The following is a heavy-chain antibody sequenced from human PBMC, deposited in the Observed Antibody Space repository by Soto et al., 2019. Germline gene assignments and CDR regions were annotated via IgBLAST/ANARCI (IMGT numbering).Heavy chain of an antibody. CDR1: GSTLTSYY. CDR3: ARANGNDVSYFEY. D-gene: IGHD1-1*01. V-gene: IGHV1-46*03. Sequence: QVQLVQSGAEVKKPGASVKASCKASGSTLTSYYFHWVRQAPGQGLEWVVLINPSGGSTTYARKFQGRVTMTRDTCTSTGYMELSSLRSGDTAVYFWARANGNDVSYFEYWGQGTLVTVSS. CDR2: INPSGGST. J-gene: IGHJ4*02.